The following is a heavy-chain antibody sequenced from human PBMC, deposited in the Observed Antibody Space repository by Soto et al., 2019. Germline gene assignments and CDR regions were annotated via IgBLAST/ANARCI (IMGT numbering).Heavy chain of an antibody. CDR1: GYTFTSYG. J-gene: IGHJ6*02. CDR3: ARDPGAEYDILIGDLGMDV. CDR2: ISAYNGNT. Sequence: ASVKVSCKASGYTFTSYGISWVRQAPGQGLEWMGWISAYNGNTNYAQKLQGRVTMTTDTSTSTAYMELRSLRSDDTAVYYCARDPGAEYDILIGDLGMDVWGQGTTVTVSS. V-gene: IGHV1-18*01. D-gene: IGHD3-9*01.